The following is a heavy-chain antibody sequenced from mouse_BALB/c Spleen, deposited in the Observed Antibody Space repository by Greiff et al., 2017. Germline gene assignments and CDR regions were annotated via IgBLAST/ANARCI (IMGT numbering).Heavy chain of an antibody. CDR2: ISYSGST. Sequence: EVKLVESGPGLVKPSQSLSLTCTVTGYSITSDYAWNWIRQFPGNKLELMGYISYSGSTSYNPSLNRRISITRDTSKNQFFLQLNSVTTEDTATYYCARWAGTGAMDYWGQGTSVTVSS. CDR3: ARWAGTGAMDY. CDR1: GYSITSDYA. D-gene: IGHD4-1*01. J-gene: IGHJ4*01. V-gene: IGHV3-2*02.